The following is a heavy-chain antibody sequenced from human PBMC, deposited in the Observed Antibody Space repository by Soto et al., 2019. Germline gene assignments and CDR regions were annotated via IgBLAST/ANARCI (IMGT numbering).Heavy chain of an antibody. CDR1: GFTFSDFA. Sequence: ESVGGLVQPGGSLRLSCAATGFTFSDFAMSWVRQAPGKGLEWVSRIYGGGNGPHYADSVKGRVTISRDNSKNTLYLQMNSLRAEDTAVYYCAKMEGMDPWAYSFDYWGQGTLVTVSS. J-gene: IGHJ4*02. D-gene: IGHD2-2*03. V-gene: IGHV3-23*01. CDR3: AKMEGMDPWAYSFDY. CDR2: IYGGGNGP.